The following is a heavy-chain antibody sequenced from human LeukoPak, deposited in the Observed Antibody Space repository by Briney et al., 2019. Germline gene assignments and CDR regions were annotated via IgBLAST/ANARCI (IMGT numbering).Heavy chain of an antibody. J-gene: IGHJ3*02. V-gene: IGHV3-48*01. Sequence: GGSLRLSCAASGFTFSSYSMNWVRQAPGKGLEWVSYISSSSSTIYYADSVKGRFTISRDNSKNTLYLQMNSLRAEDTAVYYCANPSGRAAAGISPWGAFDIWGQGTMVTVSS. CDR3: ANPSGRAAAGISPWGAFDI. CDR1: GFTFSSYS. CDR2: ISSSSSTI. D-gene: IGHD6-13*01.